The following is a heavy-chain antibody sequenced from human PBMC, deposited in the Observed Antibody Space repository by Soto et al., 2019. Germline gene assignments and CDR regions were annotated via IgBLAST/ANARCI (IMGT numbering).Heavy chain of an antibody. Sequence: SETLSLTCIVSGDSISYFYWSWIRQSPGKGLEWIGYIQKNTITSYNPSFNNRATISDDTSKNQISLKLSSVTAADTAMYFCVKNSWHALFSLGYFDQGGQGTRFTVSS. CDR3: VKNSWHALFSLGYFDQ. CDR1: GDSISYFY. J-gene: IGHJ4*01. V-gene: IGHV4-59*03. D-gene: IGHD1-26*01. CDR2: IQKNTIT.